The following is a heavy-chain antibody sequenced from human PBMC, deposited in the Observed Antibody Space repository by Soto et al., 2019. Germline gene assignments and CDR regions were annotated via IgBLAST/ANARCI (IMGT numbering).Heavy chain of an antibody. Sequence: GGSLRLSCAASGFTFSSYSMNWVRQAPGKGLEWVSYISSSSSTIYYADSVKGRFTISRDNAKNSLYLQMNSLRDEDTAVYYCARDRPNNSDSPGDGMDVWGQGTTVTVSS. CDR2: ISSSSSTI. V-gene: IGHV3-48*02. J-gene: IGHJ6*02. CDR3: ARDRPNNSDSPGDGMDV. D-gene: IGHD1-20*01. CDR1: GFTFSSYS.